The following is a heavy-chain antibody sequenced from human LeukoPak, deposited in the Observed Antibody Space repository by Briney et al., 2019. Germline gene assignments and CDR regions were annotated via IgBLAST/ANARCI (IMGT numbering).Heavy chain of an antibody. CDR1: GFTFTNFW. Sequence: GGSLRLSCAASGFTFTNFWMNWVRQTPGKGLMWVSRIQTDGSTRYAESVKGRFTISRDNAKNTVYLQMNTLSAEGTAIYYCARGLHWNDFNWFDSWGQGTLVTVSS. CDR3: ARGLHWNDFNWFDS. V-gene: IGHV3-74*01. D-gene: IGHD1-1*01. J-gene: IGHJ5*01. CDR2: IQTDGST.